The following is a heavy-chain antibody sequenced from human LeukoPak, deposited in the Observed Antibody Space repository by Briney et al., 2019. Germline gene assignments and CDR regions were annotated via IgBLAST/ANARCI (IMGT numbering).Heavy chain of an antibody. CDR2: INHSGST. CDR3: ARGEDYYYDSSGYCDAFDI. V-gene: IGHV4-4*02. D-gene: IGHD3-22*01. CDR1: GSSISSSNW. J-gene: IGHJ3*02. Sequence: TSETLSLTCAVSGSSISSSNWWSWVRQPPGKGLEWIGEINHSGSTNYNPSLKSRVTISVDTSKNQFSLKLSSVTAADTAVYYCARGEDYYYDSSGYCDAFDIWGQGTMVTVSS.